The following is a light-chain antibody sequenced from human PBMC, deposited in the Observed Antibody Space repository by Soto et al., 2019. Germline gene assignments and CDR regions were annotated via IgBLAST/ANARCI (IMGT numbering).Light chain of an antibody. Sequence: EIVMTQSPATLSVSPGERATLSCRASQSVSSDWLAWYRHKPGQAPRLLIYGASSRATGVPDRVSGSGSGTDFTLTINRLEPEDFAVYYCQQYGNFPYTFGQGTKVDIK. V-gene: IGKV3-20*01. CDR3: QQYGNFPYT. J-gene: IGKJ2*01. CDR2: GAS. CDR1: QSVSSDW.